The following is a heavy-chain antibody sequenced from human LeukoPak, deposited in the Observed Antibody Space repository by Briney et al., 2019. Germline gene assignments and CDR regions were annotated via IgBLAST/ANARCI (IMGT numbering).Heavy chain of an antibody. D-gene: IGHD3-22*01. Sequence: GGSLRLSCAGFGFTFRSYEMNWVRQAPGKGLEWISYISSTGCAIYYADSVKGRFTISRDNAKNSLYLQMNSLRAEDTAVYYCPRVFSYYTYSFDYWGQGTLVTVSS. CDR3: PRVFSYYTYSFDY. CDR1: GFTFRSYE. CDR2: ISSTGCAI. J-gene: IGHJ4*02. V-gene: IGHV3-48*03.